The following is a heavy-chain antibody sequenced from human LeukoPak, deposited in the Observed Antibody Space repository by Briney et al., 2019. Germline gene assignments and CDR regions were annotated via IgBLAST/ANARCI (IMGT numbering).Heavy chain of an antibody. D-gene: IGHD2-2*01. CDR1: GGTFSSYA. CDR3: ARGDNIVVVPAAKRDYYYYYMDV. J-gene: IGHJ6*03. CDR2: IIPIFGTA. V-gene: IGHV1-69*05. Sequence: GASVKVSCKASGGTFSSYAISWVRQAPGQGLEWMGGIIPIFGTANYAQKFQGRVTITTDESTSTAYMELSSLRSEDTAVYYCARGDNIVVVPAAKRDYYYYYMDVWGKGTTVTVSS.